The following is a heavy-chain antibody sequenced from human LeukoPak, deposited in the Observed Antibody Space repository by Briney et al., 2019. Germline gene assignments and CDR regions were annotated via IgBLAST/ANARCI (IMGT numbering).Heavy chain of an antibody. CDR3: ARDLEYKFFDY. J-gene: IGHJ4*02. CDR1: GFPFGDYV. Sequence: GGSLRLSCAASGFPFGDYVMHWVRQVPGKGLVWMSRISHDGTSITYADSVKGRFTVSRDNAKNTLYLQMESVRVEDTAVYYCARDLEYKFFDYWGQGALVTVSS. V-gene: IGHV3-74*03. D-gene: IGHD1-1*01. CDR2: ISHDGTSI.